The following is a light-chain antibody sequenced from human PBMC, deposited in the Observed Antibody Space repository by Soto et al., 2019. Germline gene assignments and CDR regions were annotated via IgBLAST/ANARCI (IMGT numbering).Light chain of an antibody. CDR2: AAS. CDR3: QRTYNAPFT. J-gene: IGKJ3*01. CDR1: DSIDRY. V-gene: IGKV1-39*01. Sequence: DIQMTQSPSSLSAFVGDTVTISCRATDSIDRYLNWYQQKPGQAPRVLITAASTLQSGVPSRSSGSGSGTDFTLTINNLQPEDFATYYCQRTYNAPFTFGPGTKVAIK.